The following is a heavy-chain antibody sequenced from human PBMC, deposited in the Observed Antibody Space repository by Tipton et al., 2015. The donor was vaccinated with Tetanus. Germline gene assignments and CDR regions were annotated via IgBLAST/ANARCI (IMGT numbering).Heavy chain of an antibody. D-gene: IGHD4-17*01. J-gene: IGHJ6*02. Sequence: TLSLTCTVSGGSISSGGYYWSWIRQPPGKGLEWIGEFNHSGSTNYNPSPKSRVTISVDTSKNQFSLKLSSVTAAGTAVYYCARGVLGDYVYNYYYYGMDVWGQGTTVTVSS. CDR2: FNHSGST. V-gene: IGHV4-31*03. CDR3: ARGVLGDYVYNYYYYGMDV. CDR1: GGSISSGGYY.